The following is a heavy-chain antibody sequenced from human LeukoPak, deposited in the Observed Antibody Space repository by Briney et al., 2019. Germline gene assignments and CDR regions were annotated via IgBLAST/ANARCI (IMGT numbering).Heavy chain of an antibody. D-gene: IGHD2-2*01. J-gene: IGHJ4*02. CDR1: GFTFSSYW. Sequence: GGSLRLSCVASGFTFSSYWMSWVRQAPGKGLEWVANIKQNGSEKYYVDSVKGRFTISRDNAKNSLYLQMNSLRAEDTAVYYCARELPAAPSFDYWGQGTLVTVSS. V-gene: IGHV3-7*01. CDR2: IKQNGSEK. CDR3: ARELPAAPSFDY.